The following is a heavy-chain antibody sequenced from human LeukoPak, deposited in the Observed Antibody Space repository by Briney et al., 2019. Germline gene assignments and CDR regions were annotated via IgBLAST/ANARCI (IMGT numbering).Heavy chain of an antibody. V-gene: IGHV3-48*02. CDR1: GFTFRGYS. D-gene: IGHD3-22*01. CDR2: ISSTSSTI. J-gene: IGHJ3*02. CDR3: ARAAPYYYDSSGYSAFDS. Sequence: GGSLRLSCAASGFTFRGYSMHWVRQAQGKGLEWVSYISSTSSTIYYADSVKGRFTISRDNAKNLLYLQMNSLRDEDTAVYYCARAAPYYYDSSGYSAFDSWGQGTMVTVSA.